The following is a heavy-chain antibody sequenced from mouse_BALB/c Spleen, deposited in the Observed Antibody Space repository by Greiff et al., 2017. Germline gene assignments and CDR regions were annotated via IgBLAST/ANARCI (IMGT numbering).Heavy chain of an antibody. CDR2: IYPYNGGT. V-gene: IGHV1S29*02. D-gene: IGHD1-1*01. Sequence: EVQLVESGPELVKPGASVKISCKASGYTFTDYNMHWVKQSHGKSLEWIGYIYPYNGGTGYNQKFKSKATLTVDISSSTAYMELRSLTSEDSAVYYCANYYYGSSYWYFDVWGAGTTVTVSS. J-gene: IGHJ1*01. CDR3: ANYYYGSSYWYFDV. CDR1: GYTFTDYN.